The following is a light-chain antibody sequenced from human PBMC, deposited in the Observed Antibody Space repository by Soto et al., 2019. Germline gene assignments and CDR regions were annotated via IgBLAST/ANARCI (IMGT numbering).Light chain of an antibody. CDR3: QSYDSSNHVV. Sequence: NFMLTQPHSVSASPGKTVTISCTRSSGSIASNYVQWYQQRPGSSPTTVIYEDNQRPSGVPDRFFGSIDSSSNSASLTISGLKTEDEADYYCQSYDSSNHVVFGGGTKLTVL. J-gene: IGLJ2*01. CDR2: EDN. V-gene: IGLV6-57*01. CDR1: SGSIASNY.